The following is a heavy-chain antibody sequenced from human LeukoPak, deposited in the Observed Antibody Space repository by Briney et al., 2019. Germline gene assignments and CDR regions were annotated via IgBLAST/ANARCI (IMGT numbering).Heavy chain of an antibody. CDR3: ARTYDSSGSEYFQH. CDR1: GGTFSSYA. CDR2: IIPIFGTA. J-gene: IGHJ1*01. V-gene: IGHV1-69*13. D-gene: IGHD3-22*01. Sequence: SVKVSCKASGGTFSSYAISWVRQAPGQGLEWMGGIIPIFGTANYAQKFQGRVTITADEPTSTAYMELSSLRSEDTAVYYCARTYDSSGSEYFQHWGQGTLVTVSS.